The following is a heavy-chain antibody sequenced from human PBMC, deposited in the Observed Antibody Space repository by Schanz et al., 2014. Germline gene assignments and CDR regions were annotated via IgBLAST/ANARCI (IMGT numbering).Heavy chain of an antibody. V-gene: IGHV3-30*02. J-gene: IGHJ4*02. D-gene: IGHD2-15*01. CDR1: GFNLRRYS. CDR2: IRSDGSNE. Sequence: QLVESGGGLVKPGGSLRLSCATSGFNLRRYSMNWVRQAPGKGLEWVAFIRSDGSNENYADSVRGRFTISRDNSKNTLYLRMISLRAEDTAMFYCAREIPAGGHFDYWGQGTLVSVSS. CDR3: AREIPAGGHFDY.